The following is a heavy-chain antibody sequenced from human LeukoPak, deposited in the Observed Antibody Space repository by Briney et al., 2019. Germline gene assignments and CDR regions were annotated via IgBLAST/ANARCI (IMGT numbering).Heavy chain of an antibody. CDR3: ARVAPYYYGSGSYQIARYYYYYYMDV. Sequence: PGGSLRLSCAASGFTFSSYGMSWVRQAPGKGLEWVSGINRNGGSIGYADSVKGRFTISRDNAKNSLYLQMNSLRAEDTALYYCARVAPYYYGSGSYQIARYYYYYYMDVWGKGTTVTVSS. D-gene: IGHD3-10*01. V-gene: IGHV3-20*04. CDR1: GFTFSSYG. CDR2: INRNGGSI. J-gene: IGHJ6*03.